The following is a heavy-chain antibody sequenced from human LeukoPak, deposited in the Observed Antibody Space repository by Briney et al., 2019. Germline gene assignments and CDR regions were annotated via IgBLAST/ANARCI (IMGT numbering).Heavy chain of an antibody. Sequence: SETLSLTCTVPGGSISSYYWSWIRQPPGKGLEWIGYIYYSGSTNYNPSLKSRVTISVDTSKNQFSLKLSSVTAADTAVYYCARHEKLGQFDYWGQGTLVTVSS. CDR2: IYYSGST. J-gene: IGHJ4*02. CDR3: ARHEKLGQFDY. CDR1: GGSISSYY. D-gene: IGHD3-10*01. V-gene: IGHV4-59*08.